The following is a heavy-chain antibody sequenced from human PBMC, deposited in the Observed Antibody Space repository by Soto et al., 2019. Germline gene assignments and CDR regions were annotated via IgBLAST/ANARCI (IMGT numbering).Heavy chain of an antibody. Sequence: GGSLRPSCAASGSTFSSYAMSWVRQAPRKGLEWVSAISGSGSSTYSADSVKGRFTISRDNSKNTLYLKMNSLGAEDTAVYYCAADWSPFDPWGQGTLVTVSS. CDR1: GSTFSSYA. CDR3: AADWSPFDP. J-gene: IGHJ5*02. D-gene: IGHD3-9*01. V-gene: IGHV3-23*01. CDR2: ISGSGSST.